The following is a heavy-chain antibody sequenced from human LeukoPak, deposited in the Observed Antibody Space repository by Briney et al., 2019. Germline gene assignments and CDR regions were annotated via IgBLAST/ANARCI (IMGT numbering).Heavy chain of an antibody. V-gene: IGHV5-51*01. CDR3: ARRRDGYKDY. CDR2: IYPGDSDT. D-gene: IGHD5-24*01. CDR1: GYSFTSFW. Sequence: GESLKISCKRSGYSFTSFWIGWVRQMPGKGREWMRIIYPGDSDTRYSASVQGQVTISAAKSISTAHLQWSSLKASDTAMYSCARRRDGYKDYWGQGTLVTVSS. J-gene: IGHJ4*02.